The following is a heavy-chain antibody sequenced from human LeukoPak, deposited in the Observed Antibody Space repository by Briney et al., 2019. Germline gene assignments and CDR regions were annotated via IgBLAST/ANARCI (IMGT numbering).Heavy chain of an antibody. J-gene: IGHJ4*02. CDR2: IYLGDSDI. D-gene: IGHD2-2*01. CDR3: ARRPYCSSTICFGGDLFDY. CDR1: GYNFNNYW. V-gene: IGHV5-51*01. Sequence: ESLKISCKGSGYNFNNYWIGWVGQVPGKGLEWMGIIYLGDSDIRYSPSFHGQVTISVDKSISTAYLQWSSLKASDTAMYYCARRPYCSSTICFGGDLFDYWGQGTLVTVSS.